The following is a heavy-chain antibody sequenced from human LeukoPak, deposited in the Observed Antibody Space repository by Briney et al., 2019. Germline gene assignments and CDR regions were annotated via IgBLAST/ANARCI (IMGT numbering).Heavy chain of an antibody. J-gene: IGHJ4*02. CDR2: IYYSGST. CDR3: AREDIAAAAGFDS. D-gene: IGHD6-13*01. CDR1: GGSISSSSYY. V-gene: IGHV4-39*07. Sequence: PSETLSLTCTVSGGSISSSSYYWGWIRQPPGKGLEWIGSIYYSGSTYYNPSLKSRVTISVDTSKNQFSLKLSSVTAADTAVYYCAREDIAAAAGFDSWGQGTLVTVSS.